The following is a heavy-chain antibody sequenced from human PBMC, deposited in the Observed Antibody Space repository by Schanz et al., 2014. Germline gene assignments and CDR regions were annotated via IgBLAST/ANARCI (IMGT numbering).Heavy chain of an antibody. Sequence: VHLVESGGGVVQPGRSLRLSCTGSRFTISRNPIHWVRQAPGKGLEWVSAITGSGSKTYYADSVKGRFTIARDNSKNTLFLQMGSLRVEDTAVYYGMAMGRNTSHYFDHWGQGTLVTVSS. V-gene: IGHV3-23*04. CDR2: ITGSGSKT. CDR3: MAMGRNTSHYFDH. J-gene: IGHJ4*02. D-gene: IGHD1-1*01. CDR1: RFTISRNP.